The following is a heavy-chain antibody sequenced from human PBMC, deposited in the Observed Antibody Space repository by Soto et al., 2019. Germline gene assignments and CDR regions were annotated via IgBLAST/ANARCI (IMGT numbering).Heavy chain of an antibody. CDR2: MNPNSGNT. Sequence: ASVNVSCKASGYTFTSYDINWVRQATGQGLEWMGWMNPNSGNTGYAQKFQGRVTMTRNTSISTAYMELSSLRSEDTAVYYCARGRRRKALINYYYYYMDVWGKGTTVTVSS. V-gene: IGHV1-8*01. CDR1: GYTFTSYD. J-gene: IGHJ6*03. CDR3: ARGRRRKALINYYYYYMDV.